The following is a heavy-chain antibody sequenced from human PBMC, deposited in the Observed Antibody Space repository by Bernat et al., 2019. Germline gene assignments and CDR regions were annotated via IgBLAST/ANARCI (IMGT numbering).Heavy chain of an antibody. CDR2: IWYDGSNK. D-gene: IGHD2-2*01. CDR1: GFTFSSYG. CDR3: AREVVVPAAMRASPGFDY. J-gene: IGHJ4*02. Sequence: QVQLVESGGGVVQPGRSLRLSCAASGFTFSSYGMHWVRQAPGKGLEWVAVIWYDGSNKYYADSVKGRFTISRDNSKNTLYLQMNSLRAEDTAVYYCAREVVVPAAMRASPGFDYWGQGTLVTVSS. V-gene: IGHV3-33*01.